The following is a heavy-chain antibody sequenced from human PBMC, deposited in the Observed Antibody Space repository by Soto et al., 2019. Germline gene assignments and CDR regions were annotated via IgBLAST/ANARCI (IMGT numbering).Heavy chain of an antibody. CDR2: INAGNGNT. Sequence: QVQLVQSGAEVKKPGASVKVSCKASGYTFTSYAMHWVRQAPGQRLEWMGWINAGNGNTKYSQKFQGRVTITRDTAASTAYMELSSLRSEDTAVYYCARLRGMMYAFDIWGQGTMVTVFS. J-gene: IGHJ3*02. CDR3: ARLRGMMYAFDI. V-gene: IGHV1-3*01. CDR1: GYTFTSYA. D-gene: IGHD2-8*01.